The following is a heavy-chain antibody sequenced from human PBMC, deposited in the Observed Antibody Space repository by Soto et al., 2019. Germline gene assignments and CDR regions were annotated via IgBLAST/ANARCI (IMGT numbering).Heavy chain of an antibody. D-gene: IGHD3-10*01. J-gene: IGHJ3*02. CDR1: GCTCSDYD. CDR2: ISSSGSTI. CDR3: ARDRGTMVRGVYDAFDI. Sequence: GGSLRLSWTAAGCTCSDYDRSCIRQAPGKGLEWVSYISSSGSTIYYADSVKGRFTISRDNAKNSLYLQMNSLRAEDTAVYYCARDRGTMVRGVYDAFDIWGQGTMVTVS. V-gene: IGHV3-11*01.